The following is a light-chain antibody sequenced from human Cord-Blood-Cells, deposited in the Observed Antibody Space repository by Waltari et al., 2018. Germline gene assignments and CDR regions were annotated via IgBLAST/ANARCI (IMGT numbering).Light chain of an antibody. V-gene: IGKV1-39*01. J-gene: IGKJ1*01. CDR1: QSISSY. CDR3: QQSYSTLGT. CDR2: AAS. Sequence: DIQMTQSPSSLSASEGDRVTITCRASQSISSYLNWYQQKPGKAPKLLIYAASSLQSGVPSRFSGSGSGTDFTLTISSLQPEDFATYYCQQSYSTLGTFGQGTKVEIK.